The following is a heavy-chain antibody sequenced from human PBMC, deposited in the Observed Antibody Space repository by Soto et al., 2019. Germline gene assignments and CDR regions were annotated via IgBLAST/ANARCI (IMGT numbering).Heavy chain of an antibody. D-gene: IGHD5-18*01. CDR2: IYGGGNGP. CDR3: AKMEGMDTWAYSFDY. Sequence: EVQVLESGGGLVQPGGSLRLSCAATGFTFSDFAMSWVRQAPGKGLEWVSRIYGGGNGPHYADSVKGRVTISRDNSKYTLYLQINSLRAEDTAVYYCAKMEGMDTWAYSFDYWGQGTLVTVSS. CDR1: GFTFSDFA. V-gene: IGHV3-23*01. J-gene: IGHJ4*02.